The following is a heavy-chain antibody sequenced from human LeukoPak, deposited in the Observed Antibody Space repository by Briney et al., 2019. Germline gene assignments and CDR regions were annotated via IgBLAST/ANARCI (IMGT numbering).Heavy chain of an antibody. V-gene: IGHV4-59*08. J-gene: IGHJ4*02. CDR2: IYYSGST. CDR3: ARLNYFDSTGYYFFDY. CDR1: GGSISGYY. Sequence: ASETLSLTCTVSGGSISGYYWSWIRQHPGKGLEWLGYIYYSGSTNYNPSLKSRVTISVDTSKDLFSLKLSSVTAADTAVYFCARLNYFDSTGYYFFDYWGQGTLVTVSS. D-gene: IGHD3-22*01.